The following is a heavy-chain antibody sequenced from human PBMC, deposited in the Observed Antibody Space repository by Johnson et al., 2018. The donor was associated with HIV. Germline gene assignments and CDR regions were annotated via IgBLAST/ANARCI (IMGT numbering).Heavy chain of an antibody. CDR1: GFTFDDYA. J-gene: IGHJ3*02. CDR2: IGTAGDT. Sequence: VQLVESGGGLVQPGRSLRLSCAASGFTFDDYAMHWVRQAPGKGLEWVSGIGTAGDTYYPGSVKGRFTISRENAKNSLYLQRNSLRAGDTAVYYCARRKIAAAGRDAFDIWGQGTMVTVSS. CDR3: ARRKIAAAGRDAFDI. D-gene: IGHD6-13*01. V-gene: IGHV3-13*01.